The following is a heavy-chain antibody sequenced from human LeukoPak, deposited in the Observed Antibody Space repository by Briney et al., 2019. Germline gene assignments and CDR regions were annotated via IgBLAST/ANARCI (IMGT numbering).Heavy chain of an antibody. V-gene: IGHV3-30*04. CDR2: ILHDGSNK. D-gene: IGHD3-10*01. Sequence: PGRSLRLSCAASGFTFSNYALHWVRQAPGKGLEWVTVILHDGSNKYADSVKGRFTISRDNAKNTLYLQMNSLRAEDTAVYYCARHLNYYLDYWGQGTLVTVSS. J-gene: IGHJ4*02. CDR3: ARHLNYYLDY. CDR1: GFTFSNYA.